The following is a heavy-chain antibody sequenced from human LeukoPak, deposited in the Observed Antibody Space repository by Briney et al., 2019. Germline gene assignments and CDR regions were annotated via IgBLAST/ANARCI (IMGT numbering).Heavy chain of an antibody. J-gene: IGHJ4*02. CDR3: ARRSGYSSGWVRYYFDY. V-gene: IGHV1-2*02. D-gene: IGHD6-19*01. Sequence: ASVKVSCKASGYTFTGYYMHWARQAPGQGLEWMGWINPNSGGTNYAQKFQGRVTMTRDTSISTAYMELSRLRSDDTAVYYCARRSGYSSGWVRYYFDYWGQGTLVTVSS. CDR2: INPNSGGT. CDR1: GYTFTGYY.